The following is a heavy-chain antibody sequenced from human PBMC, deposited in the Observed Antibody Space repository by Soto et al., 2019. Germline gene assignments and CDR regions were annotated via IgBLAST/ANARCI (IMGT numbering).Heavy chain of an antibody. J-gene: IGHJ3*02. CDR1: GYTFTSYG. D-gene: IGHD3-22*01. CDR2: ISAYNGNT. CDR3: ARYGRITMIVVVKMDDAFDI. V-gene: IGHV1-18*04. Sequence: GASVKVSCKASGYTFTSYGVSWVRQAPGQGLEWMGWISAYNGNTNYAQKLQGRVTMTTDTSTSTAYMELRSLRSDDTAVYYCARYGRITMIVVVKMDDAFDIWGQGTMVTVSS.